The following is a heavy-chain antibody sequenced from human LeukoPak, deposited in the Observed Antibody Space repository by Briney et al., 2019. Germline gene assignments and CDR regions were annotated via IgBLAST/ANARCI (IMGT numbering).Heavy chain of an antibody. J-gene: IGHJ4*02. CDR3: ARGRLNCTNGVCSRRFDY. D-gene: IGHD2-8*01. V-gene: IGHV4-34*01. CDR1: GGSFSGYY. CDR2: INHSGST. Sequence: SETLSLTCAVYGGSFSGYYWSWIRQPPGKGLEWIGEINHSGSTNYNPSLKSRVTISVDTSKNQFSLKLSSVTAADTAVYYCARGRLNCTNGVCSRRFDYWGQGTLVTVSS.